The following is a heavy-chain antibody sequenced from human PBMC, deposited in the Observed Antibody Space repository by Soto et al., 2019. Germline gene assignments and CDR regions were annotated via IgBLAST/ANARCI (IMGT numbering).Heavy chain of an antibody. CDR3: ARVLFIAMVTYYFDA. Sequence: QVQLVESGGGLVKPGGSLRLSCAASGFTFSDYYMTWIRQAPGKGLEWVSKISSSGRMIYYADSVEGRFTISRDNAKNALCLQMNSLRGEDTDMYYCARVLFIAMVTYYFDAWGQGTLVTVSS. D-gene: IGHD5-18*01. V-gene: IGHV3-11*01. J-gene: IGHJ4*02. CDR1: GFTFSDYY. CDR2: ISSSGRMI.